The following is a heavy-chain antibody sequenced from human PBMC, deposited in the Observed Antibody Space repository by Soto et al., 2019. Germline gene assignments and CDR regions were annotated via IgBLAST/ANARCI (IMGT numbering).Heavy chain of an antibody. CDR2: ISYDGSNK. CDR3: AKGPGDGYKYYFDY. V-gene: IGHV3-30*18. J-gene: IGHJ4*02. Sequence: PGGSLSLSCAASGFPFSSYGMHWVRQAPGKGLEWVAVISYDGSNKYYADSVKGRFTISRDNSKNTLYLQMNSLRAEDTAVYYCAKGPGDGYKYYFDYWGQGTLVTVSS. CDR1: GFPFSSYG. D-gene: IGHD5-12*01.